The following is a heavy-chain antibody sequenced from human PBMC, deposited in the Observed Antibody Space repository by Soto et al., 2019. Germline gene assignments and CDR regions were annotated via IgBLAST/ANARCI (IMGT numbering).Heavy chain of an antibody. J-gene: IGHJ3*02. CDR2: ISSSSSYI. D-gene: IGHD3-16*01. V-gene: IGHV3-21*01. CDR1: GFTFSSYS. CDR3: VGTEGWEYIWGSPKTRRGAFDI. Sequence: GGSLRLSCAASGFTFSSYSMNWVRQAPGKGLEWVSSISSSSSYIYYADSVKGRFTISRDNAKKSLYLQMNSMRAEDKAVDYCVGTEGWEYIWGSPKTRRGAFDIWGQGTMVTVSS.